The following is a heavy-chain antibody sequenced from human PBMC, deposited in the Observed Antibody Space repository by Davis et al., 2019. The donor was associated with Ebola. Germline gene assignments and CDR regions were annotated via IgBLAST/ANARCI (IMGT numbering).Heavy chain of an antibody. Sequence: ASVKVSCKASGYTFTSYGISWVRQAPGQGLEWMGWISAYNGNTNYAQKLQGRVTMTTDTSTSTAYMELRSLRSDDTAVYYCARSLRPGYSSGWTGTHYFDYWGQGTLVTVSS. CDR2: ISAYNGNT. J-gene: IGHJ4*02. CDR1: GYTFTSYG. CDR3: ARSLRPGYSSGWTGTHYFDY. V-gene: IGHV1-18*01. D-gene: IGHD6-19*01.